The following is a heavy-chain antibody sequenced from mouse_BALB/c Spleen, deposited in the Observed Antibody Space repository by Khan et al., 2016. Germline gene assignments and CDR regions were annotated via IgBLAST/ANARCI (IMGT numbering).Heavy chain of an antibody. J-gene: IGHJ2*01. Sequence: EVQLQESGPGLVKPSQSLSLTCTVTGYSITSDYAWNWIRQFPGNKLEWMGYISYSGHTSYNPSLNSRISITRDTSKNQFFLQWNALTTKAKATYYSASWLRRGNFDYWRPGPTLTVSS. V-gene: IGHV3-2*02. CDR1: GYSITSDYA. CDR3: ASWLRRGNFDY. D-gene: IGHD3-3*01. CDR2: ISYSGHT.